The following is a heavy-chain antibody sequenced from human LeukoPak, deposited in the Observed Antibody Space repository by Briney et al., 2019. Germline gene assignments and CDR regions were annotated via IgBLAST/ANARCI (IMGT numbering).Heavy chain of an antibody. CDR2: IYYSGST. Sequence: PSETLSLTCTVSGGSISSYYWSWIRQPPGKGLEWIGYIYYSGSTNYNPSLKSRVTISVDTSKNQFSLKLSSVTAADTAVYYCAREIRYYDFWSGPPLDAFDIWGQGTMVTVSS. CDR3: AREIRYYDFWSGPPLDAFDI. D-gene: IGHD3-3*01. V-gene: IGHV4-59*01. CDR1: GGSISSYY. J-gene: IGHJ3*02.